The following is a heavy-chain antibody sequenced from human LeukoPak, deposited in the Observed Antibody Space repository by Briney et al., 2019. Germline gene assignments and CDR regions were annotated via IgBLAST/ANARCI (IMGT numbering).Heavy chain of an antibody. CDR3: ARVPDSSGYSFDY. CDR1: GYSNSSGYY. CDR2: IYRSGSA. Sequence: SETLSLTCTVSGYSNSSGYYWGWIRQPPGKGLEWIGSIYRSGSAYYNPSFKSRLSISVDTSKNQFSLKLSSVTAADTAVYYCARVPDSSGYSFDYWGQGTLVTVSS. D-gene: IGHD3-22*01. V-gene: IGHV4-38-2*02. J-gene: IGHJ4*02.